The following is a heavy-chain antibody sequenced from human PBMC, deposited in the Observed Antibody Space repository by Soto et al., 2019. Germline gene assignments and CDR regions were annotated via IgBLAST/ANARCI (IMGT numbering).Heavy chain of an antibody. Sequence: QVQLQESGPGLVKPSETLSLTCTVSGGSISSYYWSWIRQPPGKGLEWIGYIYYSGSTNYNPSLKIRVTISVDTSKNQSSLKLSSVTAADTAVYYCARDRGAGSSWVHYYYGLDVWGQGTTVTVSS. D-gene: IGHD6-13*01. CDR2: IYYSGST. CDR1: GGSISSYY. CDR3: ARDRGAGSSWVHYYYGLDV. J-gene: IGHJ6*02. V-gene: IGHV4-59*01.